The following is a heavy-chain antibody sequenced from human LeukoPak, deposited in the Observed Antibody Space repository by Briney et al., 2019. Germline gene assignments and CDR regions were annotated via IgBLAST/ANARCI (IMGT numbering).Heavy chain of an antibody. CDR2: ISYDGSNK. CDR1: GFTFSSYG. Sequence: SGGSLRLSCAASGFTFSSYGMHWVRQAPGKGLEWVAVISYDGSNKYYADSVKGRFTISRDNSKNTLYLQMNSLRAEDTAVYYCAKGGVATPPDYYYGMDVWGQGTTVTVSS. CDR3: AKGGVATPPDYYYGMDV. J-gene: IGHJ6*02. V-gene: IGHV3-30*18. D-gene: IGHD3-3*01.